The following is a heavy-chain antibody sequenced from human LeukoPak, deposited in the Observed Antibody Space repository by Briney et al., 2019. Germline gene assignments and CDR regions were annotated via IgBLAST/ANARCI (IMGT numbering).Heavy chain of an antibody. Sequence: GGFLRLSCAASGFTFSSYAMSWVRQAPGKGLEWVSAISGSGGSTYYADSVKGRFTISRDNSKNTLYLQMNSLRAEDTAVYYCAKDFTVVVTAIVDYWGQGTLVTVSS. CDR1: GFTFSSYA. V-gene: IGHV3-23*01. CDR2: ISGSGGST. J-gene: IGHJ4*02. D-gene: IGHD2-21*02. CDR3: AKDFTVVVTAIVDY.